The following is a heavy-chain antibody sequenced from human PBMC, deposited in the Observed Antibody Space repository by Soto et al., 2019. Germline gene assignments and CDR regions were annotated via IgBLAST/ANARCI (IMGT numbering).Heavy chain of an antibody. CDR3: ARHGYSYGGGYFDY. CDR2: IYSGGSA. Sequence: EVQLVESGGGLVQPGGSLRISCAASVFTVSSNYMSWVSQAPGKGLEWVPVIYSGGSAYYADSVKGRFTISRDNSKNTLYLQMNSLRAEDTAVYYCARHGYSYGGGYFDYWGQGTLVTVSS. CDR1: VFTVSSNY. D-gene: IGHD5-18*01. J-gene: IGHJ4*02. V-gene: IGHV3-66*04.